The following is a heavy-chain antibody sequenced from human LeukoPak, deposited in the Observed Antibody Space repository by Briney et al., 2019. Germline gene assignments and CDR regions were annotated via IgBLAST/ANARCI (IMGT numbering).Heavy chain of an antibody. CDR3: ARVDGRDPHWFDP. CDR2: IYYSGST. J-gene: IGHJ5*02. CDR1: GGSISSYY. D-gene: IGHD1-26*01. Sequence: KASETLSLTCTVSGGSISSYYWSWIRQPPGKGLEWIGYIYYSGSTNYNPSLKSRVTISVDTSKNQFSLKLSSVTAADTAVYYCARVDGRDPHWFDPWGQGTLVTVSS. V-gene: IGHV4-59*01.